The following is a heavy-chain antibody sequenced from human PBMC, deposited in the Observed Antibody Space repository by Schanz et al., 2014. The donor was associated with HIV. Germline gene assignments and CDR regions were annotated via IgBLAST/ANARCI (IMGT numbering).Heavy chain of an antibody. CDR1: GFTFSSYG. D-gene: IGHD3-22*01. J-gene: IGHJ6*02. CDR3: AKDGNWYDSRYRGKGNYYYYYGMDV. CDR2: MSYDGINK. V-gene: IGHV3-30*18. Sequence: QVQLVESGGGVVQPGRSLRLSCAASGFTFSSYGMYWVRQAPGKGLEWVAVMSYDGINKHYADSVKGRFTISRDNSKNTLYLQIKSLRPEDTAVYYCAKDGNWYDSRYRGKGNYYYYYGMDVWGQGTTVTVSS.